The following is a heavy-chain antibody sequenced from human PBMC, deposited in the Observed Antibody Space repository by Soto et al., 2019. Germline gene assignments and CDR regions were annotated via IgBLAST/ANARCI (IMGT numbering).Heavy chain of an antibody. Sequence: LRLSCAASGFTFSSYGMHWVRQAPGKGLEWVAVISYDGSNKYYADSVKGRFTISRDNSKNTLYLQMNSLRAEDTAVYYCATQTYYYDSNAFDIWGQGTMVTV. D-gene: IGHD3-22*01. V-gene: IGHV3-30*03. J-gene: IGHJ3*02. CDR2: ISYDGSNK. CDR3: ATQTYYYDSNAFDI. CDR1: GFTFSSYG.